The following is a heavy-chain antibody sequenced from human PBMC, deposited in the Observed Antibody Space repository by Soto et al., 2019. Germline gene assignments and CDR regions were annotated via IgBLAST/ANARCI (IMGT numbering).Heavy chain of an antibody. CDR1: GFTFSIHS. V-gene: IGHV3-48*02. J-gene: IGHJ4*02. CDR2: ISSSGSTI. CDR3: ARDRALYSSSWYGFDY. Sequence: EVQLVESGGALVQPGGSLRLSCAASGFTFSIHSMNWVRQAPGKGLEWVSYISSSGSTIYYADSVRGRFTISRDSAKNSLYLQMNGLRDGDTAVYYCARDRALYSSSWYGFDYWGQGTLVTVSS. D-gene: IGHD6-13*01.